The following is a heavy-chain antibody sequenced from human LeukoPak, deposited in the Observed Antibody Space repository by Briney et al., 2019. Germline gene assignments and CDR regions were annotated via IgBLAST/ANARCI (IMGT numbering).Heavy chain of an antibody. CDR2: IYYSGNT. Sequence: SQTLSLTCTVSGGSISRGEYYWSWIRQSPGKGLEYIGYIYYSGNTHFNPSFKSRITISVDTSKNQFSLKVNSVTAADTGVYYCARSPVSSWYVMDVWGQGTTVTVSS. CDR3: ARSPVSSWYVMDV. D-gene: IGHD6-13*01. J-gene: IGHJ6*02. V-gene: IGHV4-30-4*01. CDR1: GGSISRGEYY.